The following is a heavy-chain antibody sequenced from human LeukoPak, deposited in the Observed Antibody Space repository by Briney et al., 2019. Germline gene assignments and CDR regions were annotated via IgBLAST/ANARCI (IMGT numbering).Heavy chain of an antibody. J-gene: IGHJ4*02. V-gene: IGHV4-34*01. CDR1: AGSISSYY. Sequence: SETLSLTCTVSAGSISSYYWSWIRQPPGKGLEWIGEINHSGSTNYNPSLKSRVTISVDTSKNQFSLKLSSVTAADTAVYYCARAVYYDFWSGYYREYFDYWGQGTLVTVSS. D-gene: IGHD3-3*01. CDR2: INHSGST. CDR3: ARAVYYDFWSGYYREYFDY.